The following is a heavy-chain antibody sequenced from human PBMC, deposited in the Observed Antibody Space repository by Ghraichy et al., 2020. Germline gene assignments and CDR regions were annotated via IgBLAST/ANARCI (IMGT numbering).Heavy chain of an antibody. CDR3: ARGGWIQLWFSVGNWNYLDY. V-gene: IGHV3-7*01. J-gene: IGHJ4*02. CDR1: GFTFSSYW. CDR2: IKQDGSEK. D-gene: IGHD5-18*01. Sequence: GGSLRLSCAASGFTFSSYWMSWVRQAPGKGLEWVANIKQDGSEKYYVDSVKGRFTISRDNAKNSLYLQMNSLRAEDTAVYYCARGGWIQLWFSVGNWNYLDYWGQGTLVTVSS.